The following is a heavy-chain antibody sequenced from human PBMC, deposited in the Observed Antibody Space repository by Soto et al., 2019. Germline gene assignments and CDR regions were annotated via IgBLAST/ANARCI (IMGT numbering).Heavy chain of an antibody. J-gene: IGHJ4*02. CDR3: ARHVGTQWLRLPDY. CDR1: GGSISSSSYY. CDR2: IYYSGST. D-gene: IGHD5-12*01. Sequence: SETLSLTCTVSGGSISSSSYYWGWIRQPPGKGLEWIGSIYYSGSTYYNPSLKSRVTISVDTSKNQFSLKLSSVTAADTAVYYCARHVGTQWLRLPDYWGQGTLVTVSS. V-gene: IGHV4-39*01.